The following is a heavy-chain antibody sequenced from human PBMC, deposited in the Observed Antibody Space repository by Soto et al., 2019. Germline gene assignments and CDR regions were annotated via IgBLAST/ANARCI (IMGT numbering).Heavy chain of an antibody. J-gene: IGHJ5*02. V-gene: IGHV1-2*04. CDR3: ARGPLIAAAGNWFDP. Sequence: ASVKVSCKASGYTFTGYYMHWVRQAPEQGLEWMGWINPNSGGTNYAQKFQGWVTMTRDTSISTAYMELSRLRSDDTAVYYCARGPLIAAAGNWFDPWGQGTLVTVSS. CDR1: GYTFTGYY. D-gene: IGHD6-13*01. CDR2: INPNSGGT.